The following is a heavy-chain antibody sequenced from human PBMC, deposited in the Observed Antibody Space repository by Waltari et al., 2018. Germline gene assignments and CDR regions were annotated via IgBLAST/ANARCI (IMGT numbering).Heavy chain of an antibody. CDR2: TCNKAHSYTT. CDR1: GFTFSDHF. Sequence: EVQLVESGGGLVQPGGSLRLSCAASGFTFSDHFMDWVRQAPGKGLEGVGRTCNKAHSYTTCYAAAGIGRFTSSRDGSGNAIDLQMNSLKTEDTAVYYCARDFFSGWGQGTLVIVSS. J-gene: IGHJ4*02. D-gene: IGHD3-3*01. CDR3: ARDFFSG. V-gene: IGHV3-72*01.